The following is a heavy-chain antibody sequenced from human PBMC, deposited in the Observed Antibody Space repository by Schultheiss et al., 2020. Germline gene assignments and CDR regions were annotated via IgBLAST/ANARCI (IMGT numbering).Heavy chain of an antibody. CDR3: TTVPTGTNQRNFDY. CDR2: IKSKTDGGTT. Sequence: GGSLRLSCAASGFTFSSYAMSWVRQAPGKGLEWVGRIKSKTDGGTTDYAAPVKGRFTISRDDSKSIAYLQMNSLKTEDTAVYYCTTVPTGTNQRNFDYWGQGTLVTVSS. J-gene: IGHJ4*02. CDR1: GFTFSSYA. V-gene: IGHV3-15*01. D-gene: IGHD1-1*01.